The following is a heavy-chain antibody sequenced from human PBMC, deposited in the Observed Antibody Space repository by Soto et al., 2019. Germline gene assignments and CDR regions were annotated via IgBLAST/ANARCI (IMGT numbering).Heavy chain of an antibody. CDR3: AKDSSILEAASGGWFDP. CDR1: GFDFSTYG. CDR2: ISYGEGTE. V-gene: IGHV3-30*18. Sequence: QVHLVESGGGVFQPGRSLRLSCAASGFDFSTYGLHWVRQAPGKGLEWVASISYGEGTEYYADSVKGRFIISRDNSKKMVYLQTDNLRPEDTAVYYCAKDSSILEAASGGWFDPWGQGTLVTVS. D-gene: IGHD1-26*01. J-gene: IGHJ5*02.